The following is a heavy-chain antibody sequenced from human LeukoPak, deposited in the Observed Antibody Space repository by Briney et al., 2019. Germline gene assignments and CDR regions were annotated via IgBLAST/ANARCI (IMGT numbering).Heavy chain of an antibody. V-gene: IGHV3-11*01. CDR1: GFTFSDYY. Sequence: GGSLRLSCAASGFTFSDYYMSWIRQAPGKGLEWVSYISSSGSTIYYADSVKGRFTISRDNAKNSLYLQMNSLRAEDTAVYYCARHEEGSGWYRSYIDLWGRGTLVTVSS. CDR2: ISSSGSTI. D-gene: IGHD6-19*01. CDR3: ARHEEGSGWYRSYIDL. J-gene: IGHJ2*01.